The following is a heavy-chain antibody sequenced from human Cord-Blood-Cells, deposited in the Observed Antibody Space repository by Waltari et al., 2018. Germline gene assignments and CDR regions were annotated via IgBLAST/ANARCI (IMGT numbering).Heavy chain of an antibody. CDR1: VSTFTGHY. CDR3: ARVGGSYYYFDY. Sequence: QVQLVQSGAEVKKHGASVKVSCQASVSTFTGHYMHWVRQAPGQGLEWMGWINPNSGGTNYAQKFQGRVTMTTDTSISTAYMELSRLRSDDTAVYYCARVGGSYYYFDYWGQGTLVTVSS. CDR2: INPNSGGT. V-gene: IGHV1-2*02. D-gene: IGHD1-26*01. J-gene: IGHJ4*02.